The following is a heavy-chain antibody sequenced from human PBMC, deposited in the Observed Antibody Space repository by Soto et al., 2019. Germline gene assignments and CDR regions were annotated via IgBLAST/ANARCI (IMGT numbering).Heavy chain of an antibody. D-gene: IGHD4-17*01. CDR1: GFTFDDYA. CDR2: ISWNGDSI. Sequence: EVQLVESGGGLVQPGRSLRLSCAASGFTFDDYAMHWVRQAPGKGLEWVSGISWNGDSIGYVDSVKGRFSISRDNAKNSLYLQMNCLRGEDTAFYYCAKDLGSDGDYVVNTFDHWGQGALVTVSS. CDR3: AKDLGSDGDYVVNTFDH. V-gene: IGHV3-9*01. J-gene: IGHJ4*02.